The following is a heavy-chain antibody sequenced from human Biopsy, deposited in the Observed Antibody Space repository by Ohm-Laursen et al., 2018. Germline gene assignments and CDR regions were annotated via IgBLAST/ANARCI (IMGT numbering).Heavy chain of an antibody. CDR1: GVTFDTYA. Sequence: SSVKVSCKASGVTFDTYAFGWVRQAPGQGLEWMGGRIPYFNTIYYARNFQDRAVITADRSARTTDMQLSGLRPDDMAVYYCVGGQRGPPIGVTVPGDAFDLWGPGTMVTVSP. CDR3: VGGQRGPPIGVTVPGDAFDL. V-gene: IGHV1-69*01. J-gene: IGHJ3*01. D-gene: IGHD2/OR15-2a*01. CDR2: RIPYFNTI.